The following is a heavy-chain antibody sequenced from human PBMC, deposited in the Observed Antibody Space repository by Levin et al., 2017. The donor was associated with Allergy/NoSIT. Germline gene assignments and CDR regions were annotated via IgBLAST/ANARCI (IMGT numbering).Heavy chain of an antibody. CDR3: APRPASYDYYGMDV. CDR2: ISGSGGST. Sequence: GGSLRLSCAASGFTFSSYAMSWVRQAPGKGLEWVSAISGSGGSTYYADSVKGRFTISRDNSKNTLYLQMNSLRAEDTAVYYCAPRPASYDYYGMDVWGQGTTVTVSS. J-gene: IGHJ6*02. V-gene: IGHV3-23*01. CDR1: GFTFSSYA.